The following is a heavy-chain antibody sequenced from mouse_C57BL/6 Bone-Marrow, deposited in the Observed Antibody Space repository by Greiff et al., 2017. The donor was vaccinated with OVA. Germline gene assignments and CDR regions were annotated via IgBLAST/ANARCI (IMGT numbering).Heavy chain of an antibody. CDR1: GYTFPDYY. J-gene: IGHJ4*01. CDR3: ARDGYYGNLYAMDY. CDR2: IFPGSGST. V-gene: IGHV1-75*01. D-gene: IGHD2-1*01. Sequence: QVQLQQSGPELVKPGASVKISCKASGYTFPDYYINWVKQRPGQGLEWIGWIFPGSGSTYYNEKFKGKATLTVDKSSSTAYMLLSSLTSEDSAVYFCARDGYYGNLYAMDYWGQGTSVTVSS.